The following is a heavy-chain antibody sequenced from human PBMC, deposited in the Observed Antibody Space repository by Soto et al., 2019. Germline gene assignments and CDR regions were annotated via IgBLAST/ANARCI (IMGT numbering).Heavy chain of an antibody. CDR2: ISSNGDIT. D-gene: IGHD5-18*01. Sequence: GGSLRVSCSASGFTFSPYSMHWVRQAPGEGLEYVSAISSNGDITIYADSVKGRFTISRDNSKNTLYLQMSSLRTEDTAVYYCLKDGGEYTYDSWGQGALVTVSS. CDR1: GFTFSPYS. V-gene: IGHV3-64D*06. CDR3: LKDGGEYTYDS. J-gene: IGHJ4*02.